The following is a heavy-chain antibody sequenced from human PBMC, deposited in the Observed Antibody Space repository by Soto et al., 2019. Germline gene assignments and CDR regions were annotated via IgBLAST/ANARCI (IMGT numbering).Heavy chain of an antibody. J-gene: IGHJ4*02. CDR1: GGSISSGDYY. V-gene: IGHV4-61*08. CDR3: ARYSYGSDYYFDY. Sequence: SETLSLTCTVSGGSISSGDYYWSWIRQHPGKGLEWIGSIYYSGSTNSNPSLKSRVTMSVDTSKNQFSLKLSAVIAADTAIYYCARYSYGSDYYFDYWGQGTLVTVSS. CDR2: IYYSGST. D-gene: IGHD3-10*01.